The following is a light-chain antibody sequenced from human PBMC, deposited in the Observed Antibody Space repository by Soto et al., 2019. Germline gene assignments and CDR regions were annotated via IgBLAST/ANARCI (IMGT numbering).Light chain of an antibody. CDR3: QQSYTALSIT. CDR1: ESINRH. V-gene: IGKV1-39*01. CDR2: AAS. Sequence: DIQMTQSPSSLSASVGDRVTITCRASESINRHLNWYQQQPGRAPKLLIYAASSLQNGVPSRFRGGGSGTDFTLIITNLQPEDFATSYCQQSYTALSITFGQGTRLEIK. J-gene: IGKJ5*01.